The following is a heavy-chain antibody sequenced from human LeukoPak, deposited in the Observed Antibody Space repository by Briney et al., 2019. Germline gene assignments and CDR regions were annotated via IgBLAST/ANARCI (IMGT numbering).Heavy chain of an antibody. J-gene: IGHJ4*02. CDR2: INPSGGST. CDR1: GYTFTSYY. D-gene: IGHD3-16*02. V-gene: IGHV1-46*01. Sequence: ASVKVSCKASGYTFTSYYMHWVRQAPGQGLEWMGIINPSGGSTSYAQKFQGRVTMTRDMSTSTVYMELSSLRSEDTAVYYCARDYVRGSYRYGPYYWGQGTLVTVSS. CDR3: ARDYVRGSYRYGPYY.